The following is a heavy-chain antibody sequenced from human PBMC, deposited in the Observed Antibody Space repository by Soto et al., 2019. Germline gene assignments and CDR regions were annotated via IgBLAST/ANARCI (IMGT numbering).Heavy chain of an antibody. CDR1: GFTFSSYW. Sequence: GGALRLSCSASGFTFSSYWMSWVRQAPGKGLEWVANIKQDGSEKDYVDSVKGRFTISRDNAKNSLYLQMNSLRAEDTAVYYCARVYSSSSGRAIDYWGQGTLVTVSS. J-gene: IGHJ4*02. CDR2: IKQDGSEK. CDR3: ARVYSSSSGRAIDY. V-gene: IGHV3-7*01. D-gene: IGHD6-6*01.